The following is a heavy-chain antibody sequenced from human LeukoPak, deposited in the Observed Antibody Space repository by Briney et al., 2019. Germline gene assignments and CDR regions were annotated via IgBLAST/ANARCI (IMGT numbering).Heavy chain of an antibody. V-gene: IGHV4-34*01. D-gene: IGHD4-17*01. J-gene: IGHJ3*02. CDR2: INHSGST. CDR3: ARPLGLDYGDYFAFDI. Sequence: KPSETLSLTCAVYGGSFSGYYWSWIRQPPGKGLEWIGEINHSGSTNYNPSLKSRVTISVDTSKNQFSLKLSSVTAADTAVYYCARPLGLDYGDYFAFDIWGQGTMVTVSS. CDR1: GGSFSGYY.